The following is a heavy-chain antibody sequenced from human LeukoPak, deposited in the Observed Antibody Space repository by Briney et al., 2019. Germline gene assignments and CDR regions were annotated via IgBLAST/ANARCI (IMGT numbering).Heavy chain of an antibody. CDR3: SRLQGYNRHLDY. CDR1: GVSVSSGSYY. D-gene: IGHD1-14*01. V-gene: IGHV4-61*01. J-gene: IGHJ4*02. Sequence: SETLSLTCTVSGVSVSSGSYYWSWIRQPPGKGLEWIGYIYYSGSTNYNPSLKSRVTISVDTSKNQFSLKLSSVTAADTAVYYCSRLQGYNRHLDYWGQGTLVTVSS. CDR2: IYYSGST.